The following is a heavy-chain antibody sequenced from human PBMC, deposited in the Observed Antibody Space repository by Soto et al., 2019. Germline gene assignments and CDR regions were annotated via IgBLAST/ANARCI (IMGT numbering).Heavy chain of an antibody. D-gene: IGHD3-16*01. CDR1: GGSISNYY. V-gene: IGHV4-59*01. Sequence: PXETLSLTCNVSGGSISNYYWTWVRQSPEKGLEWIGYIYYNGNINYNPSLKSRVTISIDTSKNQFSLTLKSVTAADTAVYYCASGGNWFDTWGHGVLVTVSS. CDR3: ASGGNWFDT. CDR2: IYYNGNI. J-gene: IGHJ5*01.